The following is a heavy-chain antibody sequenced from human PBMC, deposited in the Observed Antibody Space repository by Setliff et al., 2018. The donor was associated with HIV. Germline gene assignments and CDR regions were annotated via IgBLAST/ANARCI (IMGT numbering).Heavy chain of an antibody. V-gene: IGHV4-38-2*01. Sequence: SETLSLTCAVSGYSISSGYHWGWTRQPPGKGLEWIGGIYHSGSTYYNPSLKSRVTISVDTSKNQFSLKLTSVTAADTAVYYCARQPLASYSSGWYLRFDFWGQGTLVTVSS. CDR3: ARQPLASYSSGWYLRFDF. D-gene: IGHD6-19*01. CDR1: GYSISSGYH. J-gene: IGHJ4*02. CDR2: IYHSGST.